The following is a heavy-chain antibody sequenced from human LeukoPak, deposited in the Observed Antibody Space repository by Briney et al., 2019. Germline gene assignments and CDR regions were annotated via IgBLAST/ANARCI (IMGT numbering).Heavy chain of an antibody. Sequence: SETLSLTCAVSGGPISSGGYSWNWIRQPPGKGLEWIGYIYHSGSTYYNPSLKSRVTISVDRSKNQFSLKLSSVTAADTAVYYCARAPQYYYDSSGYYDYWGQGTLVTVSS. D-gene: IGHD3-22*01. J-gene: IGHJ4*02. CDR2: IYHSGST. CDR3: ARAPQYYYDSSGYYDY. V-gene: IGHV4-30-2*01. CDR1: GGPISSGGYS.